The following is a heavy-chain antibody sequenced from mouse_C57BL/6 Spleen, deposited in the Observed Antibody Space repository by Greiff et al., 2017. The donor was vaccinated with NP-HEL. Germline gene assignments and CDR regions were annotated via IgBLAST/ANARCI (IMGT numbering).Heavy chain of an antibody. Sequence: EVQLQESGPELVKPGASVKMSCKASGYTFTDYNMHWVKQSHGKSLEWIGYINPNNGGTSYHQKFKGKATLTVNKSSSTAYMELRSLTSEDSAVYYCASVYYGNYDAMDYWGQGTSVTVSS. D-gene: IGHD2-1*01. J-gene: IGHJ4*01. CDR1: GYTFTDYN. CDR2: INPNNGGT. V-gene: IGHV1-22*01. CDR3: ASVYYGNYDAMDY.